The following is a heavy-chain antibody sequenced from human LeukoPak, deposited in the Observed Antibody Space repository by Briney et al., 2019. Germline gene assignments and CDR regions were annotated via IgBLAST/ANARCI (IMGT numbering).Heavy chain of an antibody. CDR2: ISAYNGNT. J-gene: IGHJ5*02. V-gene: IGHV1-18*01. CDR3: AREVRYCSGGSCVPSEFDP. D-gene: IGHD2-15*01. Sequence: GASVKVSCKASGYTFTSYGISWVRQAPGQGLEWMGWISAYNGNTNYAQKLQGRVTMTTDTSTSTAYMELRSLRSDDTAVYYCAREVRYCSGGSCVPSEFDPWGQGTLVTVSS. CDR1: GYTFTSYG.